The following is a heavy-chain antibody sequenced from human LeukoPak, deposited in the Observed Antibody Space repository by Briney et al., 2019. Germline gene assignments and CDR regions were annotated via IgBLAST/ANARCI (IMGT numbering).Heavy chain of an antibody. Sequence: ASVKVSCKASGYTFTGYHMHWVRQAPGQGLEWMGWINPNSGGTNYAQKFQGRVTMTRDTSISTAYMELSRLRSDDTAVYYCARDPPRGYSYGYIVPPDYWGQGTLVTVSS. CDR1: GYTFTGYH. CDR3: ARDPPRGYSYGYIVPPDY. V-gene: IGHV1-2*02. J-gene: IGHJ4*02. CDR2: INPNSGGT. D-gene: IGHD5-18*01.